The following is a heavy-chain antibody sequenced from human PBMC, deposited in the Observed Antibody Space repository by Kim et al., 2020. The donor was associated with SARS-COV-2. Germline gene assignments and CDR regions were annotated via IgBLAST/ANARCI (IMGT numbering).Heavy chain of an antibody. CDR1: GFTCRSYV. CDR3: VKDSSSWYYFDY. V-gene: IGHV3-64D*06. Sequence: GGSLRLSCSAFGFTCRSYVMSWVRQAPGKGLEHVSAINTNGDSTFYADSVKGRFTISRDNSNNMLYLQMWSLRAEDTAVYYCVKDSSSWYYFDYWGQGTL. D-gene: IGHD6-13*01. J-gene: IGHJ4*02. CDR2: INTNGDST.